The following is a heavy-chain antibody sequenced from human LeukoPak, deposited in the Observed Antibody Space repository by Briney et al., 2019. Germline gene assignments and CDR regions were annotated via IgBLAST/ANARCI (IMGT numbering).Heavy chain of an antibody. CDR3: ARDPDRVSRTVGPFDY. CDR2: ISISGGSA. J-gene: IGHJ4*02. CDR1: GFTFSTYA. V-gene: IGHV3-23*01. Sequence: GGSLRLSCAASGFTFSTYAMSWVRQAPGKGLEWVSGISISGGSAYYADSVKGRFTISRDNSKNTLYLQMNSLRAEDTAVYYCARDPDRVSRTVGPFDYWGQGTLVTVSS. D-gene: IGHD4-23*01.